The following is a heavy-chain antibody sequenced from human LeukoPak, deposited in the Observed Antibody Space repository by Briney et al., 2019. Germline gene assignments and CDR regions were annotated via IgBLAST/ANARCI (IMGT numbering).Heavy chain of an antibody. V-gene: IGHV4-34*01. CDR2: INHSGST. D-gene: IGHD2-15*01. Sequence: SETLSLTCTVSGGSISSYYWSWIRQPPGKGLEWIGEINHSGSTNYNPSLKSRVTISVDTSKNQFSLKLSSVTAADTAVYYCARKGYCSGGSCYWRYSHWGQGTLVTVSS. CDR1: GGSISSYY. CDR3: ARKGYCSGGSCYWRYSH. J-gene: IGHJ4*02.